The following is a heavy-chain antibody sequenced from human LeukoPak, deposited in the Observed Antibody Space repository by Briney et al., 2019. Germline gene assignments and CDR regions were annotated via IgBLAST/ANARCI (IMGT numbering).Heavy chain of an antibody. Sequence: PGGSLRLSCAASGFTFNNYAMNWVRQAPGKGLEWVSSIIGSDGNTFYADSVKGRFTISRDNSKNTLYLQMNSLRAEDTAVYYCTKDQEAATRIFDYWGQGTRVTVSS. CDR2: IIGSDGNT. V-gene: IGHV3-23*01. J-gene: IGHJ4*02. CDR1: GFTFNNYA. D-gene: IGHD4-17*01. CDR3: TKDQEAATRIFDY.